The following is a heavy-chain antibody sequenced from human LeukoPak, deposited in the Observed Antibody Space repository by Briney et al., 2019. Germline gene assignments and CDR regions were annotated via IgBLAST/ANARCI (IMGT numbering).Heavy chain of an antibody. J-gene: IGHJ4*02. CDR3: AKDSVYRYSGSYLGLAAFDY. Sequence: PGGSLRLSCAASGFTFSSYAMSWVRQAPGKGLEWVSAISGSGGSTYYADSVKGRFTISRDNSKNTLYLQMNSLRAEDTAVYYCAKDSVYRYSGSYLGLAAFDYWGQGTLVTVSS. CDR1: GFTFSSYA. V-gene: IGHV3-23*01. D-gene: IGHD1-26*01. CDR2: ISGSGGST.